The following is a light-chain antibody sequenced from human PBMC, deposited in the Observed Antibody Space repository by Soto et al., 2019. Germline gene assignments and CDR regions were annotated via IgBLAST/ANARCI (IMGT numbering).Light chain of an antibody. CDR1: QSVSSNF. CDR2: EAS. J-gene: IGKJ1*01. V-gene: IGKV3D-20*01. Sequence: EIVLTQSPATLSLSPGERATLSCGASQSVSSNFLAWYQQRPGLAPRLRIYEASSRATGTPDRFSGSGSGTDVTRTSSRLEPEDFAVEYCQQYGNSPWTFGQGTKVDIK. CDR3: QQYGNSPWT.